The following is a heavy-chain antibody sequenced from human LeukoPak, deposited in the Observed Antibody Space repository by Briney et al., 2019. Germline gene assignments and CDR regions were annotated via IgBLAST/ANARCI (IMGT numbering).Heavy chain of an antibody. CDR2: IYYRGGT. V-gene: IGHV4-59*01. CDR1: VGSLSIYY. CDR3: ARYIFLEWFSVGNYMDV. J-gene: IGHJ6*03. Sequence: SQTLSLTCTVSVGSLSIYYWSWIRQPPGKGLEWIGDIYYRGGTNYNPSLKSRVTISVDTSKTQFSLKLSSVTAADTAVYYCARYIFLEWFSVGNYMDVWGKGTTVTVSS. D-gene: IGHD3-3*01.